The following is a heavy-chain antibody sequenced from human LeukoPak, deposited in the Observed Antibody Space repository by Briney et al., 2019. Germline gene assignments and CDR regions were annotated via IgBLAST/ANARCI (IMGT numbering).Heavy chain of an antibody. CDR2: INSDGSST. Sequence: VGSLRLSCAASGLSFSSYCMHWVRQAPGKGLWWVSRINSDGSSTSYADSVKGRFTISRDNAKNTLYLQMNSLRAEDTAVYYCARGRGADYGGNSGYFDYWGQGTLVTVSS. D-gene: IGHD4-23*01. CDR3: ARGRGADYGGNSGYFDY. V-gene: IGHV3-74*01. CDR1: GLSFSSYC. J-gene: IGHJ4*02.